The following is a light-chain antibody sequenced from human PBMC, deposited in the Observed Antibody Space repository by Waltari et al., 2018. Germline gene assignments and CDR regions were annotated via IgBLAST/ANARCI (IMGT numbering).Light chain of an antibody. CDR1: RLGHKF. CDR2: EDR. V-gene: IGLV3-1*01. Sequence: SFELTQSPSVSVSPGQTATITCSGDRLGHKFCSWYQQKPGQSTVLILYEDRKRPSGISGRFSGSRSGDSATLAISDTHALDDSDYYFIAWDDGTHWVFGPGPKVTFL. CDR3: IAWDDGTHWV. J-gene: IGLJ1*01.